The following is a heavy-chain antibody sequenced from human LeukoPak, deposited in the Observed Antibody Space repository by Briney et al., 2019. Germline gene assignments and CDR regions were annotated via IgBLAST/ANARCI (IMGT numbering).Heavy chain of an antibody. CDR1: GFTFDDYG. CDR2: INWNGGST. V-gene: IGHV3-20*04. J-gene: IGHJ4*02. D-gene: IGHD1-1*01. Sequence: GGSLRLSCSASGFTFDDYGMTWVRQAPGKGLEWVSGINWNGGSTSCVDSVKGRFIISRDNAKKSLYLQMNSLRAEDTALYYCLRGAAGTTFDYWGQGAPVTVSS. CDR3: LRGAAGTTFDY.